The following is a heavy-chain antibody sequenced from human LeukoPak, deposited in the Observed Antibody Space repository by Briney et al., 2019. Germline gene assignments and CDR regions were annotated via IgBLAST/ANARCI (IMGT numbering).Heavy chain of an antibody. CDR2: VWYDGSNK. CDR1: GSTFSSYG. D-gene: IGHD3-10*01. J-gene: IGHJ5*02. Sequence: GGSLRLSCAASGSTFSSYGMHWVRQAPGKGLEWVAVVWYDGSNKYYADSVKGRFTISRDNSNNTLYLQMNSLRAEDTAVYYCARWITMVRGDRFDPWGQGTLVIVSS. CDR3: ARWITMVRGDRFDP. V-gene: IGHV3-33*01.